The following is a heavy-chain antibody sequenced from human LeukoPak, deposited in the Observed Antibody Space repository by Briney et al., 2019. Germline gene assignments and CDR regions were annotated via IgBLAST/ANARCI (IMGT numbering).Heavy chain of an antibody. V-gene: IGHV3-74*01. CDR3: AREQWLRHYFDY. J-gene: IGHJ4*02. D-gene: IGHD5-12*01. Sequence: GGSLRLSCAASGFTFSSYWMRWVRQAPGKGLVWVSRINSDGSSTSYADSVKGRFTISRDNAKNTLYLQMNSLRAEDTAVYYCAREQWLRHYFDYWGQGTLVTVSS. CDR2: INSDGSST. CDR1: GFTFSSYW.